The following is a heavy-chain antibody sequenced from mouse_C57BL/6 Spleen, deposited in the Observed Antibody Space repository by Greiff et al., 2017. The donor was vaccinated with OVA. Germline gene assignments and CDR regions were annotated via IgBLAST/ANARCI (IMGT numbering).Heavy chain of an antibody. CDR2: IYPGSGST. D-gene: IGHD1-1*01. CDR3: ARWTSVVPYAMDY. Sequence: VQLQQPGAELVKPGASVKMSCKASGYTFTSYWITWVKQRPGQGLEWIGDIYPGSGSTTYNEKFKSKATLTVDTSSSTAYMQLSSLTSEDSAVYYCARWTSVVPYAMDYWGQGTSVTVSS. CDR1: GYTFTSYW. J-gene: IGHJ4*01. V-gene: IGHV1-55*01.